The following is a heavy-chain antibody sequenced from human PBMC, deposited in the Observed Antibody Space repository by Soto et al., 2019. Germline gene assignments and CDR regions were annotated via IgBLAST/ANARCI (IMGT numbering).Heavy chain of an antibody. CDR3: AKASRSSCYYS. J-gene: IGHJ4*02. D-gene: IGHD3-22*01. Sequence: EVQLLESGGGLVQPGGSLRRSCAASGFTFSSYAMSWVRQAPGKGLEWVSAISGSGGSTYYADSVKGRFTISRDTSTNTLYLHMNSLRAQDTAVYYCAKASRSSCYYSWGQGPLVTVAS. CDR2: ISGSGGST. V-gene: IGHV3-23*01. CDR1: GFTFSSYA.